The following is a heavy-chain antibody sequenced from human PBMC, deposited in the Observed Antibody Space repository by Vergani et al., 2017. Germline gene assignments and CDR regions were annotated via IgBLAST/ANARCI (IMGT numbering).Heavy chain of an antibody. CDR1: GYTFTDHY. CDR2: VDPEDGET. V-gene: IGHV1-69-2*01. D-gene: IGHD4-17*01. J-gene: IGHJ6*02. CDR3: ATPQTVTTGGMEV. Sequence: EVQLVQSGAEVKQPGATMKISCKVSGYTFTDHYMHWVKQAPGKGLEWMGLVDPEDGETIYAEKFKGRVTIAADTSTDTAHLELSSLRSEDTAVYYCATPQTVTTGGMEVWGQGTTGIVSS.